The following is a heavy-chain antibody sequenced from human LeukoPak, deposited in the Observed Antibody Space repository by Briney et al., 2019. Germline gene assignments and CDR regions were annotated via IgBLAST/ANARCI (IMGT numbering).Heavy chain of an antibody. CDR1: GDSINTNN. Sequence: SETLSLTCTVSGDSINTNNHWAWIRQPAGKGLEWIGRLHNSGSTSYNPSLQSRVTISVDTSKNQFSLKMTSATAADTAVYFCARDPLRSSFDPWGQGILVTVSS. V-gene: IGHV4-4*07. J-gene: IGHJ5*02. CDR2: LHNSGST. CDR3: ARDPLRSSFDP. D-gene: IGHD6-13*01.